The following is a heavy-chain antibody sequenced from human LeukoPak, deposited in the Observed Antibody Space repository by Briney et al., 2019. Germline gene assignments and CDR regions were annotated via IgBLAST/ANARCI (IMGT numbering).Heavy chain of an antibody. Sequence: ASVKVSCKASGYTFTGYYMHWVRQAPGQGLEWMGWINPNSGGTNYAQKFQGRVTMTRDTSISTAYMELSRLRSDGTAVYYCAREHQITMVRGVIRGRWFDPWGQGTLVTVSS. CDR3: AREHQITMVRGVIRGRWFDP. CDR2: INPNSGGT. V-gene: IGHV1-2*02. CDR1: GYTFTGYY. D-gene: IGHD3-10*01. J-gene: IGHJ5*02.